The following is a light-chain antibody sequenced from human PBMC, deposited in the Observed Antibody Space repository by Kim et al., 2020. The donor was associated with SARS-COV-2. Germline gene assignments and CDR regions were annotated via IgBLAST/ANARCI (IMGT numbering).Light chain of an antibody. CDR3: NSRDSIVNIWV. CDR1: TLRSHY. J-gene: IGLJ3*02. CDR2: IEN. Sequence: ACGHRFSITCQGGTLRSHYSSGYLPKPGQPPIFVFYIENTRPSGIPDRFSGSAAGNTASLTITGAQAEHGAYYSCNSRDSIVNIWVFGGGTHLTVL. V-gene: IGLV3-19*01.